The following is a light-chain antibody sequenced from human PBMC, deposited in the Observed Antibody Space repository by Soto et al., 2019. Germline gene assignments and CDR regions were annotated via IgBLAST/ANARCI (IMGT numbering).Light chain of an antibody. CDR2: SND. CDR1: SSNIGRNT. V-gene: IGLV1-44*01. J-gene: IGLJ1*01. Sequence: QSVLTQPPSASGTPGQRVAISCSGSSSNIGRNTVNWYQQLPGTAPKLLIYSNDERPSGVPDRFHGSKSGTSSSLAISELQSEDEADYYCAVWDDSLNAYVFGTGTKLTVL. CDR3: AVWDDSLNAYV.